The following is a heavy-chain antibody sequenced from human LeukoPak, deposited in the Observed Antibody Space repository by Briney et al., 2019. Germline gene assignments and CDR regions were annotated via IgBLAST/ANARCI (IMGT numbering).Heavy chain of an antibody. CDR2: IKEDGSVK. Sequence: PGGSLRLSCVASGFTFSDYWMTWVRQAPGKGLEWVANIKEDGSVKYYVDSVKGRFTIPRDNAKNSLYLQLNSLRVEDTAVYYCATEGTDGRGSFGWFDSWGQGTLVTVSS. V-gene: IGHV3-7*01. CDR3: ATEGTDGRGSFGWFDS. CDR1: GFTFSDYW. D-gene: IGHD3-10*01. J-gene: IGHJ5*01.